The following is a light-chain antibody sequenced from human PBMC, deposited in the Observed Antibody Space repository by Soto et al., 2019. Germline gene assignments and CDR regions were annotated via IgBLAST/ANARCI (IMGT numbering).Light chain of an antibody. Sequence: DIQMTQSPSSLSASVGDRVTITCRASQSIRNYLIWYQHKTGKGPKLLIYGGSNRRSGVPSRFSGSGSGTDFTLTISSLQPEEFATYYCQQSYSTPLTFGGGTRVEI. CDR3: QQSYSTPLT. CDR1: QSIRNY. J-gene: IGKJ4*01. CDR2: GGS. V-gene: IGKV1-39*01.